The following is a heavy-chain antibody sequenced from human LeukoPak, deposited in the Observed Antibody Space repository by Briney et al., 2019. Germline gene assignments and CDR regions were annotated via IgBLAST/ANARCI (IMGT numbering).Heavy chain of an antibody. CDR1: GSSFNSDW. CDR2: IKHDESEK. J-gene: IGHJ4*02. Sequence: GGSLRLSCAASGSSFNSDWMDWVRQAPGKGLEWVANIKHDESEKNYLDSVKGRSTISRDNAKNSLFLQMNSLRVEDTAVYYCARGGTRGYSPVDYWGQGILVTVSS. D-gene: IGHD5-18*01. CDR3: ARGGTRGYSPVDY. V-gene: IGHV3-7*03.